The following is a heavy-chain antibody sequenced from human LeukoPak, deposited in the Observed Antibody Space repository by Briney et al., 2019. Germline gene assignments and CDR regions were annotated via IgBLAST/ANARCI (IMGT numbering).Heavy chain of an antibody. J-gene: IGHJ6*03. D-gene: IGHD5-12*01. CDR1: GFTFSSYA. V-gene: IGHV3-23*01. CDR2: ISGSGGST. Sequence: GGSLRPSCAASGFTFSSYAMSWVRQAPGKGLEWVSAISGSGGSTYYADSVKGRFTISRDNSKNTLYLQMNSLRAEDTAVYYCARGAGGYDSYYYYYMDVWGKGTTVTVSS. CDR3: ARGAGGYDSYYYYYMDV.